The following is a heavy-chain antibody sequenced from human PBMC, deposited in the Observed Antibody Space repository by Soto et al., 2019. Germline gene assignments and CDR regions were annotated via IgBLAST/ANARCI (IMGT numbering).Heavy chain of an antibody. Sequence: GWSLRVSCASSGFTFISYAMSWVRQAPGKGLEWVSAISGSGGSTYYADSVKGRFTISRDNSKNTLYLQMNSLRAEDTAVYYCAKVRERWLSSLFDYWGQGTLVTVSS. CDR3: AKVRERWLSSLFDY. CDR1: GFTFISYA. CDR2: ISGSGGST. J-gene: IGHJ4*02. V-gene: IGHV3-23*01. D-gene: IGHD3-22*01.